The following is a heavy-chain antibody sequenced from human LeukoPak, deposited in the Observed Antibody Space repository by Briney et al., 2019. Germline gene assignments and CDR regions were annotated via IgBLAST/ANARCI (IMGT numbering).Heavy chain of an antibody. D-gene: IGHD4-11*01. J-gene: IGHJ4*02. CDR2: IKQDGSEI. CDR1: GFTFSDYC. V-gene: IGHV3-7*01. Sequence: GGSLRLSCAASGFTFSDYCMSWVRQAPGMGLEWVANIKQDGSEINYVDSVKGRFTISRDNAKNSLFLQMNSLRAEDTAVYYCAKLTVTTRQLDYWGQGTLVTVSS. CDR3: AKLTVTTRQLDY.